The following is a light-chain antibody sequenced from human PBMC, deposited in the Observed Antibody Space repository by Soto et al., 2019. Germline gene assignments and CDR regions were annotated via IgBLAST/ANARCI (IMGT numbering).Light chain of an antibody. CDR3: QQYGSSGT. CDR1: QSVSNNY. V-gene: IGKV3-20*01. CDR2: GAS. Sequence: EIVLTQSPGTLSLSPGERATLSCRASQSVSNNYLAWYQQKPGPAPRLLIYGASNRATGIPDRFSGSWSGTDFPLTISRLEPEDFAVYYCQQYGSSGTFGQGTKVEIK. J-gene: IGKJ1*01.